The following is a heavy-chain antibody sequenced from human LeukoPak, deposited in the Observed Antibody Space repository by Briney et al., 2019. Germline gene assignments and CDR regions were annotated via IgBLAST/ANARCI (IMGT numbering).Heavy chain of an antibody. D-gene: IGHD2-15*01. J-gene: IGHJ3*02. V-gene: IGHV3-23*01. Sequence: GGSLRLSCAASGFTFSNYAMSWVRQAPGKGLEWVSAISSSGGNTYYADSVKGRFTISRDNSKNTLYLQMSSLRAEDRAVYYCAKGRIWHAFDIWGQGTMVTVSS. CDR1: GFTFSNYA. CDR3: AKGRIWHAFDI. CDR2: ISSSGGNT.